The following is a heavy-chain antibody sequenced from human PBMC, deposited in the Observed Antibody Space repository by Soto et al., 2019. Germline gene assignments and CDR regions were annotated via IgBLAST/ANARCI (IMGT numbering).Heavy chain of an antibody. CDR3: ARAYGSGSYYPWGY. Sequence: EVQLVESGGGLIQPGGSLRLSCAASGFTVSSNYMSWVRQAPGKGLEWVSVIYSGGSTYYADSVKGRFTISRDNSKNALYLQMNSRRAEDTAVYYCARAYGSGSYYPWGYWGQGTLVTVSS. CDR2: IYSGGST. CDR1: GFTVSSNY. V-gene: IGHV3-53*01. D-gene: IGHD3-10*01. J-gene: IGHJ4*02.